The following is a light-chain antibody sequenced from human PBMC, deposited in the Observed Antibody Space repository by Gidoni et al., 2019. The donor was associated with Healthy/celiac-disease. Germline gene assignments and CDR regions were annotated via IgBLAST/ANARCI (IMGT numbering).Light chain of an antibody. Sequence: QSVLTQPPSVSAAPGQRVTIYCTGSSSNIGAGYDVHWYQQLPGTAPKLLIYGNSNRPSGVPDRFSGSKSGTSASLAITGLQAEDEADYYCQSFDSSLSGWVFGGGTKLTVL. V-gene: IGLV1-40*01. CDR3: QSFDSSLSGWV. J-gene: IGLJ3*02. CDR2: GNS. CDR1: SSNIGAGYD.